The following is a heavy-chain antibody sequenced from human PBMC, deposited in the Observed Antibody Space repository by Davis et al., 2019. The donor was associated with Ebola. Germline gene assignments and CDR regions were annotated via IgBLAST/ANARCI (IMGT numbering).Heavy chain of an antibody. CDR3: ASRRGGPQNGWDILAGYP. CDR1: GFTFSSYN. Sequence: PGGSLRLSCAASGFTFSSYNMNWVRQAPGKGLEWVSTITGSGSTIYYADSVKGRFTISRDNSKNTLYLQMNSLRAEDTAVYYCASRRGGPQNGWDILAGYPWGQGTLVTVSS. V-gene: IGHV3-48*01. CDR2: ITGSGSTI. J-gene: IGHJ4*02. D-gene: IGHD3-9*01.